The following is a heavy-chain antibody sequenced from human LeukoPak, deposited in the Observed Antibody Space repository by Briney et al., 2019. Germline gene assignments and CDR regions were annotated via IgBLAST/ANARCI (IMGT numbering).Heavy chain of an antibody. CDR1: GFTFSHYS. CDR3: ARVMMGATVTTFHYYCMDV. J-gene: IGHJ6*03. D-gene: IGHD4-11*01. Sequence: PGGSLRLSCAASGFTFSHYSIDWVRQAPGKGLERVASITSSSSHIYYADSVKGRFTISRDNAKNSLYLQMNSLRAEDTAIYYCARVMMGATVTTFHYYCMDVWGVGTTVTVS. CDR2: ITSSSSHI. V-gene: IGHV3-21*01.